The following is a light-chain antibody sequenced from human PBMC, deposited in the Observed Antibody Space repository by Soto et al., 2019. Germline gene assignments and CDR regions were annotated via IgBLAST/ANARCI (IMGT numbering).Light chain of an antibody. CDR2: GAS. J-gene: IGKJ4*01. V-gene: IGKV3-20*01. Sequence: EIVLTQSPGTLSLSPGERATLSCRASQSVSSSYLAWYQQKPGQAPRLLIYGASSRATGIPDRFSGSGSGTDFTLTISRLEPEDLAVYYCQQYGSSPPLGGGTKVEIK. CDR1: QSVSSSY. CDR3: QQYGSSPP.